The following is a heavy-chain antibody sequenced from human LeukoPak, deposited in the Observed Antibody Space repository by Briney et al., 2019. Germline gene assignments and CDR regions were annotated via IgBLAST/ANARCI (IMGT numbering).Heavy chain of an antibody. J-gene: IGHJ4*02. CDR2: IRYDGTNK. CDR3: AKDDSSGYFHANYYFDY. Sequence: GGSLRLSCAASGYTFTTYGMHWVRQAPGKGLEWVAFIRYDGTNKYYADSVKGRFTISRDNSQNIVDLQMNSLRAEDTAVYYCAKDDSSGYFHANYYFDYWGQGTLVTVSS. V-gene: IGHV3-30*02. D-gene: IGHD3-22*01. CDR1: GYTFTTYG.